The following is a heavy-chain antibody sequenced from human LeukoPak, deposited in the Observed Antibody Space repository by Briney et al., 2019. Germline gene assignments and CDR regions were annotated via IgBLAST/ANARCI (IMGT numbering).Heavy chain of an antibody. CDR3: ARDAKLRFLAPFDY. Sequence: GGSLRLSCAASGFTFSSYSMNWVRQAPGKGLEWVSSISSSSSYIYYADSVKGRFTISRDNAKNSLYLQMNSLRAGDTAVYYCARDAKLRFLAPFDYWGQGTLVTVSS. D-gene: IGHD3-3*01. CDR1: GFTFSSYS. J-gene: IGHJ4*02. V-gene: IGHV3-21*01. CDR2: ISSSSSYI.